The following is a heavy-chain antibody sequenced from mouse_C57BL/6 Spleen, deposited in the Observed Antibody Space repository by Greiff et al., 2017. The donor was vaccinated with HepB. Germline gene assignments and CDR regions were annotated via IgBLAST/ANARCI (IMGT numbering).Heavy chain of an antibody. CDR2: ISSGSSTI. Sequence: EVQGVESGGGLVKPGGSLKLSCAASGFTFSDYGMHWVRQAPEKGLEWVAYISSGSSTIYYADTVKGRFTISRDNAKNTLFLQMTSLRSEDTAMYYGARGRGTRGAWFAYGGQGTLVTVSA. CDR1: GFTFSDYG. J-gene: IGHJ3*01. CDR3: ARGRGTRGAWFAY. V-gene: IGHV5-17*01. D-gene: IGHD3-3*01.